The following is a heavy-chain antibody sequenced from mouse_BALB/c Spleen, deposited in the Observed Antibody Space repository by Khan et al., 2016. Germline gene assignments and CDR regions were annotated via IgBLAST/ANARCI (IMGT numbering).Heavy chain of an antibody. V-gene: IGHV9-2-1*01. CDR2: INTETGEP. J-gene: IGHJ3*01. CDR3: APITTVPFAY. Sequence: QIQLVQSGPELKKPGETVKISCKASGYTFTDYSMHWVKQAPGKGLKCMGWINTETGEPTYADDFKGRFAFSLETSASTAYLQINNLKNEDTATYFCAPITTVPFAYWGQGTLVTVSA. CDR1: GYTFTDYS. D-gene: IGHD1-1*01.